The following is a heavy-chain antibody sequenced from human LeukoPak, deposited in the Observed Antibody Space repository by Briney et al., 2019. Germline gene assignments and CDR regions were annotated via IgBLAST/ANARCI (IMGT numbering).Heavy chain of an antibody. Sequence: SETLSLTCAVYGGSFSGYYWSWIRLPPGKGLEWIGEINHSGSTNYNPSLKSRVTISVDTSKNQFSLKLSSVTAADTAVYYCASLVATIGAFDIWGQGTMVTVSS. D-gene: IGHD5-12*01. CDR1: GGSFSGYY. CDR2: INHSGST. V-gene: IGHV4-34*01. CDR3: ASLVATIGAFDI. J-gene: IGHJ3*02.